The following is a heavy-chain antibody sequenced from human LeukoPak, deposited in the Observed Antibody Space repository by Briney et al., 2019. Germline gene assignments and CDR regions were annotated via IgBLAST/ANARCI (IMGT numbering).Heavy chain of an antibody. CDR2: IKSKTDGGTT. D-gene: IGHD6-19*01. CDR3: TTVYDSSGWYYLVGSALDAFDI. Sequence: GGSLRLSRAASGFTFSNAWMSWVRQAPGKGLEWVGRIKSKTDGGTTDYAAPVKGRFTISRDDSKNTLYLQMNSLKTEDTAVYYCTTVYDSSGWYYLVGSALDAFDIWGQGTMVTVSS. V-gene: IGHV3-15*01. J-gene: IGHJ3*02. CDR1: GFTFSNAW.